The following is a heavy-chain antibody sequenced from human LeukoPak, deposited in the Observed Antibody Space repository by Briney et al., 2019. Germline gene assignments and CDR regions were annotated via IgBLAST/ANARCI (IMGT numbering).Heavy chain of an antibody. CDR1: GYTFTGYY. Sequence: ASVKVSCKASGYTFTGYYMHWVRQAPGQGLEWMGWINPNSGGTNYAQKFQGSVTMTRDTSISTAYLELSRLRSDDTAVYYCARAIPRIAVAGFDYWGQGTLVTVSS. D-gene: IGHD6-19*01. V-gene: IGHV1-2*02. J-gene: IGHJ4*02. CDR3: ARAIPRIAVAGFDY. CDR2: INPNSGGT.